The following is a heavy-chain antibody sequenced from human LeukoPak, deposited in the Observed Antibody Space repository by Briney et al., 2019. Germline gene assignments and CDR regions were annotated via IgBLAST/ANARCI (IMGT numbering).Heavy chain of an antibody. J-gene: IGHJ4*02. CDR1: GFIFTNHW. V-gene: IGHV3-7*04. Sequence: PGGSLRLSCAAPGFIFTNHWMRWVRQAPGKGLEWVANIKQDGSERNYVDSVKGRFTISRDNAKNSVYLQMNSLRAEDTAVYYCARGAPLGYWGQGNLVTVSS. CDR2: IKQDGSER. CDR3: ARGAPLGY. D-gene: IGHD6-6*01.